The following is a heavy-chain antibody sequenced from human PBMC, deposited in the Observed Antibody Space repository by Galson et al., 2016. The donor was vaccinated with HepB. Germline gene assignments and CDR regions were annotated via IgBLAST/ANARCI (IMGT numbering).Heavy chain of an antibody. D-gene: IGHD2-2*01. V-gene: IGHV3-21*01. CDR1: AFTFSRYS. Sequence: SLRLSCAASAFTFSRYSMSWVRQAPGKGLEWLSSISSSSDYIHYADSVKGQFTISRDNAKNSLYLHLSSLRVDDTAVYYCARAMGQYQLLPFAMNVWGQGTMVAVSS. J-gene: IGHJ6*02. CDR3: ARAMGQYQLLPFAMNV. CDR2: ISSSSDYI.